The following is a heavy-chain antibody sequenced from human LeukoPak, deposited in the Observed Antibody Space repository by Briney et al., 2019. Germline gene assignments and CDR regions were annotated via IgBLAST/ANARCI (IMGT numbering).Heavy chain of an antibody. D-gene: IGHD3-22*01. Sequence: ASVKVSCKASGYTFTGYYMHWVRQAPGQGLEWMGWINPNSGGTNYAQKFQGRVTMTRDTSISTAYMELSRLRSDDTAVYYCARDLVYYYDSRGDAFDIWGQGTMVTVSS. CDR2: INPNSGGT. V-gene: IGHV1-2*02. CDR1: GYTFTGYY. CDR3: ARDLVYYYDSRGDAFDI. J-gene: IGHJ3*02.